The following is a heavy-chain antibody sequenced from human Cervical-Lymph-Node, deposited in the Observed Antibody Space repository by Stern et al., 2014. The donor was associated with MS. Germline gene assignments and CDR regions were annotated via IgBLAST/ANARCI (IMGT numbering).Heavy chain of an antibody. CDR2: IDSDGSTT. Sequence: EVHLVESGGGLVQPGGSLRLSCAASGFSFSSYWVHCVRQAPGKGLVWVSRIDSDGSTTGYADSVKGRFTISRDNAKNTLYLQMNSLRAEDTAVYYCATLGWADYWGQGTLVTVSS. CDR1: GFSFSSYW. D-gene: IGHD5-24*01. V-gene: IGHV3-74*02. J-gene: IGHJ4*02. CDR3: ATLGWADY.